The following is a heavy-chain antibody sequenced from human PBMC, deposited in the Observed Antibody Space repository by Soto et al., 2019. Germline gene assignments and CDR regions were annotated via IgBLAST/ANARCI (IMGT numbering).Heavy chain of an antibody. CDR3: AGGIWNDNAY. D-gene: IGHD1-1*01. CDR2: INTDGSNT. CDR1: GFTFSGNW. V-gene: IGHV3-74*01. J-gene: IGHJ4*02. Sequence: EVQVVEAGGGLVQPGGSLRLSCAASGFTFSGNWMHWVRQAPGKGLLWVSRINTDGSNTDYADSVKGRFTISRDNAKNTLYLQMTSLRAEDTAVYYCAGGIWNDNAYWGEGTLVKVSS.